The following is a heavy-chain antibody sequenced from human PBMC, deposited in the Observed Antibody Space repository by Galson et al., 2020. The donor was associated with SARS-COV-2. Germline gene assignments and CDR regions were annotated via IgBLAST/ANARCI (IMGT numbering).Heavy chain of an antibody. Sequence: GESLKISCAASGFTFSSYFMHWVHQAPGKGLEWVAIISSDGNNKHYAASVRGRFTISRDNSKNTLYLQMNSLRAEDTAVYYCARETGDSTSSYFDYWGQGTLVTVSS. J-gene: IGHJ4*02. D-gene: IGHD2-2*01. V-gene: IGHV3-30-3*01. CDR1: GFTFSSYF. CDR3: ARETGDSTSSYFDY. CDR2: ISSDGNNK.